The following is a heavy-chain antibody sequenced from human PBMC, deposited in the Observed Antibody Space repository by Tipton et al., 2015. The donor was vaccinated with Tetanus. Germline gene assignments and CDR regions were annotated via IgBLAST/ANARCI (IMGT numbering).Heavy chain of an antibody. V-gene: IGHV3-7*03. J-gene: IGHJ4*02. Sequence: GSLRLSCAASGSTFREYWMSWVRQAPGKGLEWVANIQNDGGETYHLESVRGRFTISRDNGKNTVFLQMNSLRAEDTAVYFCAKRGQQWVVSSYFDSWGQGTLVAVSS. CDR1: GSTFREYW. CDR2: IQNDGGET. D-gene: IGHD6-19*01. CDR3: AKRGQQWVVSSYFDS.